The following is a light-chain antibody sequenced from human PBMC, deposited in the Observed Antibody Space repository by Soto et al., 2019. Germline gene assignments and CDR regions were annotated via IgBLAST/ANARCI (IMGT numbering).Light chain of an antibody. CDR1: QSVTTQ. Sequence: IVFTQSPCTLSLSPGERATLYCRASQSVTTQLAWYQQKPGQAPRLIIHGASSRATGVPDRITGSGSGTDFTLTISSLQSEDCAVYYCQQYKNWPWTFGQGTKVDI. CDR2: GAS. J-gene: IGKJ1*01. CDR3: QQYKNWPWT. V-gene: IGKV3D-15*01.